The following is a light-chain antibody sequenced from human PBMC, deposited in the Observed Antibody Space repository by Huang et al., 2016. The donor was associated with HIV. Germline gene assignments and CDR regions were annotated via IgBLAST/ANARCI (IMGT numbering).Light chain of an antibody. CDR2: GAS. CDR1: QSVSSN. V-gene: IGKV3-15*01. CDR3: QQYNNWPGT. Sequence: EILMTQSPATLSVSPGARATLSCRASQSVSSNLAWYQQKPGQAPRLLIYGASTRATGIPARFSGSGSGTEFTLTISSLQSEDFAVFYCQQYNNWPGTFGQGTKLEI. J-gene: IGKJ2*01.